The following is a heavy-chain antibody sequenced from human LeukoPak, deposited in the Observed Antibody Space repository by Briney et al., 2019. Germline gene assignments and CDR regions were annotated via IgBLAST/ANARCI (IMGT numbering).Heavy chain of an antibody. CDR2: INHSGST. D-gene: IGHD6-13*01. CDR1: GGSFSGYY. Sequence: SETLSLTCAVYGGSFSGYYWSWIRQPPGKGLEWIGEINHSGSTNYNPSLKSRVTIAVDTSKNQFSLKLSSVTAADTAVYYCARGGIAAAALVHLDYWGQGTLVTVSS. V-gene: IGHV4-34*01. J-gene: IGHJ4*02. CDR3: ARGGIAAAALVHLDY.